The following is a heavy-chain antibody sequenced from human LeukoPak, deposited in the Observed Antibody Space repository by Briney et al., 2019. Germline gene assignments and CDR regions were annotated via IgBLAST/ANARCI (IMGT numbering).Heavy chain of an antibody. CDR1: GYTFTGYY. J-gene: IGHJ2*01. CDR3: ARVRIAAAGTDSEDWYFDL. D-gene: IGHD6-13*01. CDR2: INPNSGGT. V-gene: IGHV1-2*02. Sequence: ASVKVSCKASGYTFTGYYMHWVRQAPGQGLEWMGWINPNSGGTNYAQKFQGRVTMTRDTSISTAYMELSRLRSDDTAVYYCARVRIAAAGTDSEDWYFDLWGRGTLVTVSS.